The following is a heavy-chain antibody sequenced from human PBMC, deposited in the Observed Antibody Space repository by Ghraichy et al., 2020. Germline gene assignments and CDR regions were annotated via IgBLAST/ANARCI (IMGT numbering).Heavy chain of an antibody. V-gene: IGHV5-51*01. J-gene: IGHJ4*02. CDR3: TRQTRRITTIVPPQY. CDR1: GYNFGMYW. D-gene: IGHD1-26*01. CDR2: VYPDDSET. Sequence: GESLNISCEGSGYNFGMYWISWVRQMPGKGLEWMGFVYPDDSETIYSPSFQGQVTISADKSTNTAFLQWTSLKASDTALYFCTRQTRRITTIVPPQYWGQGTQVTVSS.